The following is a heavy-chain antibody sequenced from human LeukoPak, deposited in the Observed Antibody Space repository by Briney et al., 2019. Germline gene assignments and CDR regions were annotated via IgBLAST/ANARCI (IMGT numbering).Heavy chain of an antibody. V-gene: IGHV1-69*13. CDR1: GGTFSSYA. D-gene: IGHD1-20*01. CDR2: IIPIFGTA. Sequence: SVKVSCKASGGTFSSYAISWVRQAPGQGLEWLGGIIPIFGTANYAQKFQGRVTITADESTSTAYMELSSLRSEDTAVYYCASQGAHITGNAFDIWGQGTMVTVSS. CDR3: ASQGAHITGNAFDI. J-gene: IGHJ3*02.